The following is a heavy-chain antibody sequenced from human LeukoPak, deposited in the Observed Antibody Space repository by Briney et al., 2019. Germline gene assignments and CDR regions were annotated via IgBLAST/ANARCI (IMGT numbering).Heavy chain of an antibody. V-gene: IGHV4-4*02. Sequence: SGTLSLTCAVSGVSISSSEWWIWVRQPPGQGLEWIGEIHRDGRTRYNPSLQTRVTMSIDYSKNQISLEVTSVTAADTGIYYCGKTDIYFNPIDYWGPGSLVTVSS. D-gene: IGHD3-9*01. CDR2: IHRDGRT. CDR1: GVSISSSEW. CDR3: GKTDIYFNPIDY. J-gene: IGHJ4*02.